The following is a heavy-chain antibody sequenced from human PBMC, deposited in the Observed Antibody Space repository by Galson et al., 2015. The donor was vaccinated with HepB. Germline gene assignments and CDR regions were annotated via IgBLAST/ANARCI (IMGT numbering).Heavy chain of an antibody. Sequence: SVKVSCKASGYTFTSYYMHWVRQAPGQGLEWMGIINPSGGSTSYAQKFQGRVTMTRDTSTSTVYMELSSLRAEDTAVYYCAKDFAPDRRLPVLYSGYRGERPRAASDIWGQGTMVTVS. CDR2: INPSGGST. CDR3: AKDFAPDRRLPVLYSGYRGERPRAASDI. J-gene: IGHJ3*02. V-gene: IGHV1-46*01. CDR1: GYTFTSYY. D-gene: IGHD5-12*01.